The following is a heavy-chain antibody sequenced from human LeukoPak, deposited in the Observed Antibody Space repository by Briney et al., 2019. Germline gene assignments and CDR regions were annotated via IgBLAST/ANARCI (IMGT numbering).Heavy chain of an antibody. Sequence: SETLSLTCTVSGGSISSYYWSWLRQPAGKGLEWIGRIYTSGSTNYNPSLKSRFTMSVDTSKNQFSLKLSSVTAADTAVYYCARDSSGYYYLGRGAFDIWGQGTMVTVSS. CDR1: GGSISSYY. CDR3: ARDSSGYYYLGRGAFDI. V-gene: IGHV4-4*07. J-gene: IGHJ3*02. CDR2: IYTSGST. D-gene: IGHD3-22*01.